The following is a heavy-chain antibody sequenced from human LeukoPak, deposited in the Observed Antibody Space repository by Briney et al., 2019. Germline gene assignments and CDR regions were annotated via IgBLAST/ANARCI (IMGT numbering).Heavy chain of an antibody. CDR1: GGSISSGSYY. CDR3: ARVRRDGYNYFYYFDY. V-gene: IGHV4-61*10. CDR2: IYYSGST. J-gene: IGHJ4*02. D-gene: IGHD5-24*01. Sequence: KPSETLSLTCTVSGGSISSGSYYWSWIRQPAGKGLEWIGYIYYSGSTNYNPSLKSRVTISVDTSKNQFSLKLSSVTAADTAVYYCARVRRDGYNYFYYFDYWGQGTLVTVSS.